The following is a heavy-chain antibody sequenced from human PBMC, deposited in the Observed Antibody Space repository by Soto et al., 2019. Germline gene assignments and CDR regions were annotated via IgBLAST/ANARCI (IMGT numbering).Heavy chain of an antibody. D-gene: IGHD3-10*01. CDR1: GFTFSTYG. Sequence: QVQLVESGGGVVRPGRSLRLSCAPSGFTFSTYGMHWVRQAPGKGLDWVAVIWYDGSNQYYADSVKGRFTISRDNSKNMLYLQMNSLRADDTAVYYCARDLGEVNYGSDYFDYWGQVTPVTVSS. V-gene: IGHV3-33*01. J-gene: IGHJ4*02. CDR2: IWYDGSNQ. CDR3: ARDLGEVNYGSDYFDY.